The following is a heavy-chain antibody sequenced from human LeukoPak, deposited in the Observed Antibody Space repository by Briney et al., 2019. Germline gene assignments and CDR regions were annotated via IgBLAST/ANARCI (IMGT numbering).Heavy chain of an antibody. CDR3: ARVPNEYYDFWSGYKETYFDY. V-gene: IGHV4-59*11. CDR2: IYYSGST. D-gene: IGHD3-3*01. J-gene: IGHJ4*02. CDR1: GGSISSHY. Sequence: SETLSLTCTVTGGSISSHYWSWIRQPPGKGLEWIGYIYYSGSTNYNPSLKSRVTISVDTSKNQFSLKLSSVTAADTAVYYCARVPNEYYDFWSGYKETYFDYWGQGTLVTVSS.